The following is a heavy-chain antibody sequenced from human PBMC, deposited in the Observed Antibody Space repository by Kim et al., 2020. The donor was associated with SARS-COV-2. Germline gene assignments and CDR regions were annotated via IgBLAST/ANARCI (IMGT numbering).Heavy chain of an antibody. CDR1: GFTLRSYA. CDR3: ARDGYYYDSSGYYTEQLPSFHFQH. J-gene: IGHJ1*01. D-gene: IGHD3-22*01. Sequence: GGSLRLSCAASGFTLRSYAMHWVRQAPGKGLEWVAVISYDGSYKYYADSVKGRFTISRDTSKNTLYLHMNSLRAEDMAVYYCARDGYYYDSSGYYTEQLPSFHFQHWGQGTLVTVSS. V-gene: IGHV3-30*04. CDR2: ISYDGSYK.